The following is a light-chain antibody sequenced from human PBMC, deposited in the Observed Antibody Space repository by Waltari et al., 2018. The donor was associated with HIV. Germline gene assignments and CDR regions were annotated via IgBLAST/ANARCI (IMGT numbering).Light chain of an antibody. Sequence: QSVLTQPPSASGTPGQGVTISCVGDSSNIGSNYVYWYQQLPGTAPKVLIYRNNRRPSWFPDRFSGSKSGASASLTISGLRSADEAVYFCATRDGSLKVFGGGTKLTVL. CDR3: ATRDGSLKV. CDR2: RNN. J-gene: IGLJ3*02. CDR1: SSNIGSNY. V-gene: IGLV1-47*01.